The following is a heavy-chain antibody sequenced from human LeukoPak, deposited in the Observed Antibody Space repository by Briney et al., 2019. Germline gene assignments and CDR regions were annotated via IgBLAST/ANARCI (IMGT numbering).Heavy chain of an antibody. J-gene: IGHJ5*02. Sequence: ASVKVSCKASGYTFTGYYMHWVRQAPGQGLEWMGWISAYNGNTNYAQKLQGRVTMTTDTSTSTAYMELRSLRSDDTAVYYCARGDYYEMNWFDPWGQGTLVTVSS. CDR2: ISAYNGNT. CDR1: GYTFTGYY. V-gene: IGHV1-18*04. D-gene: IGHD3-22*01. CDR3: ARGDYYEMNWFDP.